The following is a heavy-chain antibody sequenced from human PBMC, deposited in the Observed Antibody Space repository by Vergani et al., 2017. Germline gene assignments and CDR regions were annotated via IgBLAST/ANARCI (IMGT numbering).Heavy chain of an antibody. CDR3: AGDESNRRRAYYYDSSGFDY. V-gene: IGHV1-69*18. D-gene: IGHD3-22*01. CDR1: GGTFSSYA. J-gene: IGHJ4*02. CDR2: IIPIFGTA. Sequence: QVQLVQSGAEVKKPGSSVKVSCKASGGTFSSYAISWVRQAPGQGLEWMGRIIPIFGTANYAQKFQGRVTITADESTSTAYMELSSLRSEDTAVYYCAGDESNRRRAYYYDSSGFDYWGQGTLVTVSS.